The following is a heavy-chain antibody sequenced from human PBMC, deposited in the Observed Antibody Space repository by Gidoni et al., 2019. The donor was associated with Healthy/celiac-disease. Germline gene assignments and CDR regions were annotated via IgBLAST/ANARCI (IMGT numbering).Heavy chain of an antibody. CDR2: INHSGST. Sequence: QVQLQQWGAGLLKPSETLSLTCAVCGGSFSGYYLSWLRQPPGKGLEWIGEINHSGSTNYNPSLKSRVTISVDTSKNQFSLKLSSVSAADTAVYYCARGRYSSSWYTPLAGYYFDYWGQGTLVTVSS. V-gene: IGHV4-34*01. J-gene: IGHJ4*02. CDR3: ARGRYSSSWYTPLAGYYFDY. D-gene: IGHD6-13*01. CDR1: GGSFSGYY.